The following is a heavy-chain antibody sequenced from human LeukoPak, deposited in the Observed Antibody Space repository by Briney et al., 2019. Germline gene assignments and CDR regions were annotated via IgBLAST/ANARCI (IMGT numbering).Heavy chain of an antibody. D-gene: IGHD6-13*01. J-gene: IGHJ4*02. CDR1: GASIRSSRYY. V-gene: IGHV4-39*01. CDR2: IFYSGST. CDR3: ARRGYSSSWYYNTEYYFDY. Sequence: PSETLSLTCTVSGASIRSSRYYSGWISQPPGKGLEWIGSIFYSGSTYYNTTLKSRVTISVDTSKNQFSLKLSSVTAADTAVYYCARRGYSSSWYYNTEYYFDYWGQGTLVTVSS.